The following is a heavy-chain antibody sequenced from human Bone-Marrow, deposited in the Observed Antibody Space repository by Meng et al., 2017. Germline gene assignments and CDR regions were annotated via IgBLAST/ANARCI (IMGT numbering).Heavy chain of an antibody. CDR3: ARDGPPPGYSYTKNWYFDL. V-gene: IGHV3-53*04. CDR1: GFTVSSNY. J-gene: IGHJ2*01. D-gene: IGHD5-18*01. Sequence: GESLKISCAASGFTVSSNYMSWVRQAPGKGLEWVSVIYSGGSTYYADSVKGRFTISRHNSKNTLYLQMNSLRAEDTAVYYCARDGPPPGYSYTKNWYFDLWGRGTLVTGSS. CDR2: IYSGGST.